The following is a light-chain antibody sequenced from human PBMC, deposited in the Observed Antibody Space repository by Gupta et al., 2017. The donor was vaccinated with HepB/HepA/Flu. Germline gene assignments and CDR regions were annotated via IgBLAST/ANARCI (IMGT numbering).Light chain of an antibody. V-gene: IGKV1-33*01. J-gene: IGKJ2*01. CDR2: DVS. Sequence: DIQMTQSPSSLSASVGDRVTITCRASQDIRNYLNWYQQKPGKAPQVLIYDVSNLERRVPSRFSGSGSGTDFHLTISSLQPEDIATYFCQQDYELPYTFGQGTKLEIK. CDR3: QQDYELPYT. CDR1: QDIRNY.